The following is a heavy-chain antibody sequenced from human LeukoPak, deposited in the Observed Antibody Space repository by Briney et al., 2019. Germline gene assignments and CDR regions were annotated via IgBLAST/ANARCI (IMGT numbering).Heavy chain of an antibody. D-gene: IGHD1-26*01. CDR1: GFTFSSFW. J-gene: IGHJ4*02. CDR2: ISGSGGST. Sequence: TGGSLRLSCAASGFTFSSFWMTWVRQAPGKGLEWVSAISGSGGSTYYADSVKGRFTISRDDSKNTLYLQMNSLRAEDTAVYYCAKDGIGLDYWGQGTLVTVSS. CDR3: AKDGIGLDY. V-gene: IGHV3-23*01.